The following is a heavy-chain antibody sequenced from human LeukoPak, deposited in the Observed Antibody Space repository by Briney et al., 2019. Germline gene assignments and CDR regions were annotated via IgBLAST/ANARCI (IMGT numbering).Heavy chain of an antibody. V-gene: IGHV4-4*02. J-gene: IGHJ4*02. Sequence: SETLSLTCAVSGGSISSSNWWSWVRQPPGEGLEWIGEIYHGGSTNYNPSLKSRVTMSVDKSKNQFSLELSSVTAADTAVYYCARGEEHGSGTVHFDYWGQGILVTVSS. CDR1: GGSISSSNW. CDR3: ARGEEHGSGTVHFDY. CDR2: IYHGGST. D-gene: IGHD3-10*01.